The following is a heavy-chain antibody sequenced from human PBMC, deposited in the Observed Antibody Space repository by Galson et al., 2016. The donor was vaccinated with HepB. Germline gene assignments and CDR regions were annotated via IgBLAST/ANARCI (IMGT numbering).Heavy chain of an antibody. CDR3: AKGGRDTSGYEN. V-gene: IGHV3-33*06. J-gene: IGHJ3*01. CDR1: GFTFSDFG. CDR2: IWYDGSNK. Sequence: SLRLSCAASGFTFSDFGMHWVRQAPGKGLEWVALIWYDGSNKHYANSVKGRVTISRDSSKNTLHLQMNSLRVEDTAVYYCAKGGRDTSGYENWGQGTVVTVSS. D-gene: IGHD3-22*01.